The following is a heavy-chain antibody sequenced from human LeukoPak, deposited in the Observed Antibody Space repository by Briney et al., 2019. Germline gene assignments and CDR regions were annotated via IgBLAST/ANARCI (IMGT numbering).Heavy chain of an antibody. Sequence: PSGTLSLTCAVSGGSISSGGYSWSWIRQPPGKGLEWIGYIYHSGSTYYNPSLKSRVTISVDRSKNQFSLKLSSVTAADTAVYYCARATTVTTSLDYWGQGTLVTVSS. CDR1: GGSISSGGYS. CDR2: IYHSGST. CDR3: ARATTVTTSLDY. D-gene: IGHD4-17*01. J-gene: IGHJ4*02. V-gene: IGHV4-30-2*01.